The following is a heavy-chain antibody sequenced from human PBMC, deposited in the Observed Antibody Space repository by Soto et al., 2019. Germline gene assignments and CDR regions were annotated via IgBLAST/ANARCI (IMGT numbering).Heavy chain of an antibody. CDR1: GFTFSSYG. J-gene: IGHJ6*03. V-gene: IGHV3-33*01. D-gene: IGHD3-3*01. CDR2: IWYDGSNK. Sequence: GGSLRLSCAASGFTFSSYGMHWVRQAPGKGLEWVAVIWYDGSNKYYADSVKGRFTISRDNSKNTLYLQMNSLRAEDTAVYYCARASAERYDFWSGYYRGYYYYYYMDVWGKGTTVTVSS. CDR3: ARASAERYDFWSGYYRGYYYYYYMDV.